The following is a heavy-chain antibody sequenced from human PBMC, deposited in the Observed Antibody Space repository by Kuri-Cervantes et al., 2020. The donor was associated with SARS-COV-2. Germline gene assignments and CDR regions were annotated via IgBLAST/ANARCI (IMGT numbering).Heavy chain of an antibody. D-gene: IGHD1-26*01. CDR2: IRYDGSNK. CDR1: GFTFDDSG. Sequence: SLKISCAASGFTFDDSGMHWVRQAPGKGLEWVAFIRYDGSNKYYADSVKGRFTISRDNSKNTLYLQMNSLRAEDTAVYYCAKDTWELPDLWGRGTLVTVSS. V-gene: IGHV3-30*02. CDR3: AKDTWELPDL. J-gene: IGHJ2*01.